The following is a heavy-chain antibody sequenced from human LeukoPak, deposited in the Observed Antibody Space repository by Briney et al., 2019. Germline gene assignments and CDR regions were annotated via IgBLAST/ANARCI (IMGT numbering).Heavy chain of an antibody. CDR3: TRQSYCSGGSCYSPYFQH. D-gene: IGHD2-15*01. J-gene: IGHJ1*01. CDR2: IRSKAYGGAT. CDR1: GFTFGDYA. V-gene: IGHV3-49*03. Sequence: GRSLRLSCTASGFTFGDYAMSWFRQAPGKGGEGGGFIRSKAYGGATEYAASVKGRFTISRDDSNSIAYLQMNSLKTENTAVYYCTRQSYCSGGSCYSPYFQHWGQGTLVTVSS.